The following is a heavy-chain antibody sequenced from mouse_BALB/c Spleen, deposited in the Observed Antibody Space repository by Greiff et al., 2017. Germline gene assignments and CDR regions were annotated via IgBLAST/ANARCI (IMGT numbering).Heavy chain of an antibody. CDR3: ARGGDGKGWYFDV. CDR1: GFTFSSFG. D-gene: IGHD2-1*01. V-gene: IGHV5-17*02. CDR2: ISSGSSTI. Sequence: EVKLVESGGGLVQPGGSRKLSCAASGFTFSSFGMHWVRQAPEKGLEWVAYISSGSSTIYYADTVKGRFTISRDNPKNTLFLQMTSIRSEDTAMYYCARGGDGKGWYFDVWGAGTTVTVSS. J-gene: IGHJ1*01.